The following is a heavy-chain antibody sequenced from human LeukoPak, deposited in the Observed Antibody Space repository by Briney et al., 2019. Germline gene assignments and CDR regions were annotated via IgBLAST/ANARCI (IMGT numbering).Heavy chain of an antibody. D-gene: IGHD3-3*01. J-gene: IGHJ4*02. CDR3: AKDTFWSGYSSPIDY. Sequence: PGGSLRLSCAASGFTFSSYAMSWVRQAPGKGLEWVSAISGSGGSTYYADSVKGRFTISRDNPKNTLYLQMNSLRAEDTAVYYCAKDTFWSGYSSPIDYWGQGTLVTVSS. CDR2: ISGSGGST. V-gene: IGHV3-23*01. CDR1: GFTFSSYA.